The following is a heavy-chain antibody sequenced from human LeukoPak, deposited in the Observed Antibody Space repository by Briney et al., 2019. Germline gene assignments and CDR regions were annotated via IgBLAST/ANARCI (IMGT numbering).Heavy chain of an antibody. CDR3: ASRDTAMVMAPDAFDI. Sequence: PSETLSLTCAVYGGSFSGYYWSWIRQPPGKGLEWTGEINHSGSTNYNPSLKSRVTISVDTSKNQFSLKVSSVTAADTAVYYCASRDTAMVMAPDAFDIWGQGTMVTVSS. J-gene: IGHJ3*02. CDR1: GGSFSGYY. V-gene: IGHV4-34*01. D-gene: IGHD5-18*01. CDR2: INHSGST.